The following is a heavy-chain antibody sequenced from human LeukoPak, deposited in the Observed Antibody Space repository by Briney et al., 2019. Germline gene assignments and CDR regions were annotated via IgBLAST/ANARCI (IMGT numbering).Heavy chain of an antibody. D-gene: IGHD3-3*01. CDR3: ARGQRLRFLEWSRFIGDV. V-gene: IGHV1-8*03. Sequence: ASVKVSCKASGYTFTSYDINWLRQATGQGLEWMGWMNPNSGNTGYAQKFQGRVTITRNTSISTAYMELSSLRSEDTAVYYCARGQRLRFLEWSRFIGDVWGKGTTVTVSS. J-gene: IGHJ6*04. CDR2: MNPNSGNT. CDR1: GYTFTSYD.